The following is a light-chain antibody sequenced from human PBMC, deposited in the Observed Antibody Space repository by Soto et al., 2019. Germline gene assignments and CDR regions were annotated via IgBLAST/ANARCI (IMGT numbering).Light chain of an antibody. CDR2: DAS. J-gene: IGKJ1*01. Sequence: EIVLTQSPATLSLSPGERATLSCRASQSVISYLAWYQQKPGQAPRLLLYDASNRATVIPARFSGSGSGTDFTLTISSLEPEDFAVYYCHQYGNSPGPFGQGTKVDI. CDR3: HQYGNSPGP. V-gene: IGKV3-11*01. CDR1: QSVISY.